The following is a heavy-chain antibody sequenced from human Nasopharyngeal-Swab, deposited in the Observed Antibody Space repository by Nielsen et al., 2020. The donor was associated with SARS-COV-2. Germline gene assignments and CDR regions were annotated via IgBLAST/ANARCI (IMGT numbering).Heavy chain of an antibody. CDR2: ISSSGSTI. CDR1: GFTFSSYE. J-gene: IGHJ4*02. D-gene: IGHD4-23*01. CDR3: ARGRVRHFDY. Sequence: GGSLRLSCAASGFTFSSYEMNWVCQAPGKGLEWVSYISSSGSTIYYADSVKGRFTISRDNAKNSLYLQMNSLRAEDTAVYYCARGRVRHFDYWGQGTLVTVSS. V-gene: IGHV3-48*03.